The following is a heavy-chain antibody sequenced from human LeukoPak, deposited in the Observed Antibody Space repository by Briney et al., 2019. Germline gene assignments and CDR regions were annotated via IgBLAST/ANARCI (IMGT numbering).Heavy chain of an antibody. CDR3: ARFNRADFDY. J-gene: IGHJ4*02. V-gene: IGHV3-7*01. D-gene: IGHD1-26*01. CDR1: GFTFSSYW. Sequence: GGSLRLSCAAPGFTFSSYWMSWVRQAPGKGLEWVANIKQDGSEKYYVDSVKGRFTISRDNAKNSLYLQMNSLRAEDTAVYYCARFNRADFDYWGQGTLVTVSS. CDR2: IKQDGSEK.